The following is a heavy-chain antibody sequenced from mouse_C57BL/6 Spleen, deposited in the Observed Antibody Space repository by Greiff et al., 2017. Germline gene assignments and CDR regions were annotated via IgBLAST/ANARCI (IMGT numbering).Heavy chain of an antibody. CDR1: GYTFTSYW. V-gene: IGHV1-64*01. CDR3: ARPYGSSYVGYFDV. J-gene: IGHJ1*03. D-gene: IGHD1-1*01. Sequence: VQLQQPGAELVKPGASVKLSCKASGYTFTSYWMHLVKQRPGQGLEWIGMIHPNSGSTNYNEKFKSKATLTVDKSSSTAYMQLSSLTSEDSAVYYCARPYGSSYVGYFDVWGTGTTVTVSS. CDR2: IHPNSGST.